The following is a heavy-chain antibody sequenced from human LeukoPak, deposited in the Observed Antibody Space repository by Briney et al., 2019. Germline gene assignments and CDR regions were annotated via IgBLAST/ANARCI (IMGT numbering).Heavy chain of an antibody. Sequence: PGGSLRLSCAASGFTSTQHYMDWVRQAPGKGLEWVGRTRNKANSYTTEYAASVKGRFTISRDDSKNSLYLQMNSLKTEDTAVYYCARVFYDSSGYYLDYWGQGTLVTVSS. CDR2: TRNKANSYTT. CDR3: ARVFYDSSGYYLDY. CDR1: GFTSTQHY. V-gene: IGHV3-72*01. D-gene: IGHD3-22*01. J-gene: IGHJ4*02.